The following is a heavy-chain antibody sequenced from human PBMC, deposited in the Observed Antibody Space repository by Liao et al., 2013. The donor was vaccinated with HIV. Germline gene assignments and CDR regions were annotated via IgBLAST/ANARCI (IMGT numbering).Heavy chain of an antibody. V-gene: IGHV4-4*07. Sequence: QLHLQESGPGLVKPSETLSLTCSVSGGSFTTYYWSWIRHPAGKGLEWIGRIYDSGTANYNPSLRSRVTMSVDTSKNQFSLRLRSVTDADTAVYYCARSQWRLRGMVFDYWGQGTLVSVSS. CDR2: IYDSGTA. CDR3: ARSQWRLRGMVFDY. CDR1: GGSFTTYY. D-gene: IGHD2-21*02. J-gene: IGHJ4*02.